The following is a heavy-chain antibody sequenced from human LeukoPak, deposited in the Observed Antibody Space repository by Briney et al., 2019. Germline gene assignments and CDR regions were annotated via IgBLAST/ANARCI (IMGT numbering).Heavy chain of an antibody. Sequence: SETLSLTCVVSGASVSSSHWNWIRQLPGKGLEWIGCLSYTGKTDYNPSLTSRVTISLDTSKDQVSLKLRSVTAADTAVYYCSEGYFEPFDHWGQGTLVTVSS. V-gene: IGHV4-59*02. J-gene: IGHJ4*02. CDR1: GASVSSSH. CDR2: LSYTGKT. CDR3: SEGYFEPFDH. D-gene: IGHD2/OR15-2a*01.